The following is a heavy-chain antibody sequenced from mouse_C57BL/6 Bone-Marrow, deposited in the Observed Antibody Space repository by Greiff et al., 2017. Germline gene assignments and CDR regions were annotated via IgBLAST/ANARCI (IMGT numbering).Heavy chain of an antibody. D-gene: IGHD1-1*01. CDR3: ASCYGSSELGFDV. J-gene: IGHJ1*03. V-gene: IGHV2-4*01. CDR2: IGSGGST. Sequence: QVQLQQSGPGLVQPSQCLSITCTVSGFSLTSYGVHWVRQPPGKGLEWLGVIGSGGSTDNNAPFISRLSISKENSKSQVFFIMNRRQADDTSIYYCASCYGSSELGFDVWGTGTTVTVSA. CDR1: GFSLTSYG.